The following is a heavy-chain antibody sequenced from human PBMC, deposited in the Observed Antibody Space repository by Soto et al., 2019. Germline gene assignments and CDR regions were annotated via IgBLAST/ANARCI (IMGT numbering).Heavy chain of an antibody. CDR1: GYTFTGYY. CDR2: INPNSGGT. D-gene: IGHD6-13*01. CDR3: ARFSRHYYHYGMAV. J-gene: IGHJ6*02. V-gene: IGHV1-2*04. Sequence: AAVKLCCKASGYTFTGYYMHWVRQAPGQGLEWMGWINPNSGGTNYAQKFQGWVTMTRDTSISTAYMELSRLRSDDTAVYYCARFSRHYYHYGMAVCGQGSTVTVSS.